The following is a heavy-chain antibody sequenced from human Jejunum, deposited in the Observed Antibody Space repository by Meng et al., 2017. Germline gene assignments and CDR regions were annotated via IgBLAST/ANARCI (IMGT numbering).Heavy chain of an antibody. CDR3: AKVAYGDYVPLHADY. Sequence: GGSLRLSCAASGFTFSSYTMSWVRQAPGKGLEWVSSIGGGGGSTDYAESVRGRFTISRDNSKNTLYLQMNSLRAEDTAIYYCAKVAYGDYVPLHADYWGQGTLVTVSS. V-gene: IGHV3-23*01. D-gene: IGHD4-17*01. J-gene: IGHJ4*02. CDR1: GFTFSSYT. CDR2: IGGGGGST.